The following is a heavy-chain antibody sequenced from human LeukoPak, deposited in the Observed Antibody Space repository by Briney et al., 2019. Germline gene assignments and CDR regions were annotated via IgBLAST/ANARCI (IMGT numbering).Heavy chain of an antibody. Sequence: GGSLRLSCAASGFTFSDYYMSWIRQAPGKGQEWVSYISRSSSYTNYADSVKGRFTISRDNAKNSLYLQMNSLRAEDTAVYYCARDRWYGDYSGKYYFDYWGQGTLVTVSS. CDR3: ARDRWYGDYSGKYYFDY. V-gene: IGHV3-11*06. D-gene: IGHD4-17*01. J-gene: IGHJ4*02. CDR2: ISRSSSYT. CDR1: GFTFSDYY.